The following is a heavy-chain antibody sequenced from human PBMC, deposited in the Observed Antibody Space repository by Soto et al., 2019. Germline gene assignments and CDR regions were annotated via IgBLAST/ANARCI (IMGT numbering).Heavy chain of an antibody. J-gene: IGHJ6*02. CDR3: ARPAGITIFGVVIPDYYYGMDV. CDR1: GYSFIDYW. D-gene: IGHD3-3*01. Sequence: PGESLKISCQGSGYSFIDYWIGWVRQVPGKGLEWMGVIYPGDSDTRYSPSFQGQVTISADKSISTAYLRWSSLKASDTAMYYCARPAGITIFGVVIPDYYYGMDVWGQGTTVTVSS. V-gene: IGHV5-51*01. CDR2: IYPGDSDT.